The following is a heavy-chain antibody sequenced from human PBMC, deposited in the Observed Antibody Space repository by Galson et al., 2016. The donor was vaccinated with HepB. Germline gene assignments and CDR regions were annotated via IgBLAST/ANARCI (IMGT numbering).Heavy chain of an antibody. Sequence: QSGAEVKKPGESLRISCKGSGYSFTSYWISWVRQMPGKGLEWMGRIDPSDSYTNYSPSSQGHVTISADKSISTAYLQWSSLKASDTAMSDCARHPSSSWTESFQLWGQGTLVTVSS. V-gene: IGHV5-10-1*01. D-gene: IGHD6-13*01. J-gene: IGHJ1*01. CDR1: GYSFTSYW. CDR3: ARHPSSSWTESFQL. CDR2: IDPSDSYT.